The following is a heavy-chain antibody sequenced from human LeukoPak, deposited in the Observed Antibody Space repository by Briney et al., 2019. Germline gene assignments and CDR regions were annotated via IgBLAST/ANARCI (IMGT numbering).Heavy chain of an antibody. D-gene: IGHD1-26*01. Sequence: SETLSLTCTVSGYSISSGYYWCWLRQPPEKGLEWMGSIYHSGTTYYPSPLKSRATLSVNSTKNQFPMELCSVTAAATVVYYCARPRGSRYFDYWGQGTLVTVSS. CDR2: IYHSGTT. CDR3: ARPRGSRYFDY. J-gene: IGHJ4*02. V-gene: IGHV4-38-2*02. CDR1: GYSISSGYY.